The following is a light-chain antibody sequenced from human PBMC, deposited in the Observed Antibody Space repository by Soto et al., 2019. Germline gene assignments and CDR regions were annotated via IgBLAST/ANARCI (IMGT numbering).Light chain of an antibody. J-gene: IGKJ1*01. CDR1: QSVLYSSNNKNY. Sequence: IVMTQSPDSLAVSLGERATINCKSSQSVLYSSNNKNYLAWYQQKPGQPPKLLIYWASTRESGVPDRFSGSGSGTDFTLTISSLQAEDVAVYYFQQYYSTPPTFGQGTKVEIK. V-gene: IGKV4-1*01. CDR3: QQYYSTPPT. CDR2: WAS.